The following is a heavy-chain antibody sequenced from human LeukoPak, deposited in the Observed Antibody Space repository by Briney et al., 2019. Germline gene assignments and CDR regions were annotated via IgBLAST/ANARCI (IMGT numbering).Heavy chain of an antibody. CDR1: GGSFNGYY. V-gene: IGHV4-34*01. Sequence: SETLSLTCAVYGGSFNGYYWTWIRQPPGKGLEWIGEINHSGSTNYNPSLKSRVTISVDTSKNQFSLKLSSVTAADTAVYYCASILYSSRWYYFDYWGQGTLVTVSS. CDR3: ASILYSSRWYYFDY. J-gene: IGHJ4*02. CDR2: INHSGST. D-gene: IGHD6-13*01.